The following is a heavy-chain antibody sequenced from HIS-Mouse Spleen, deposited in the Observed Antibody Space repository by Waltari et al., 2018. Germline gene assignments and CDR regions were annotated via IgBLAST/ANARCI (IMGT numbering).Heavy chain of an antibody. CDR3: ARLPRLRGSGSNSRFYFDY. CDR2: IYYSGST. Sequence: QLQLQESGPGLVKPSETLFLTCTFSGGSISTSWYYGGCIRPPTGKGLEWIGSIYYSGSTYYNPSLKSRVTISVDTSKNQFSLKLSSVTAADTAVYYCARLPRLRGSGSNSRFYFDYWGQGTLVTVSS. J-gene: IGHJ4*02. V-gene: IGHV4-39*01. CDR1: GGSISTSWYY. D-gene: IGHD3-10*01.